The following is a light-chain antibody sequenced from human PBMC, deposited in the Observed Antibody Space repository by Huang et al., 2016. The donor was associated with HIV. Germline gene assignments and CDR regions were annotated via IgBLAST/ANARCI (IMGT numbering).Light chain of an antibody. Sequence: EIVMTQSPATLSVSPGERATLPCRASQSVSSNLAWYQQKPGQAPRLLIYGASTRATGIPATFSGSGSGTEFALTISSLQSEDFAVYYCQQYNNWPLTFGGGTKVEIK. CDR3: QQYNNWPLT. J-gene: IGKJ4*01. CDR2: GAS. V-gene: IGKV3D-15*01. CDR1: QSVSSN.